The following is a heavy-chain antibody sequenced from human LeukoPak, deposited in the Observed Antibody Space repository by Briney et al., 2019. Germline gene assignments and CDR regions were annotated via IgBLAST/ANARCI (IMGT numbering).Heavy chain of an antibody. CDR3: ARSYRDGYNPDFDY. CDR2: INHSGST. D-gene: IGHD5-24*01. Sequence: SETLSLTCAVYGGSFSGYYWSWIRQPPGKGLEWIGEINHSGSTSYNPSLKSRVTISADTSKNQFSLKLSSVTAADTAVYYCARSYRDGYNPDFDYWGQGTPVTVSS. CDR1: GGSFSGYY. J-gene: IGHJ4*02. V-gene: IGHV4-34*01.